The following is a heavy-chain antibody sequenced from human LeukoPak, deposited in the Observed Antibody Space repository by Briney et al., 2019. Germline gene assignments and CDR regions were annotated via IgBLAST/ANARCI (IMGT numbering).Heavy chain of an antibody. Sequence: ASVKVSCKASGYTFTSYYMHWVRQAPGQGLEWMGLINPSGSSTSYAQKFQGRLSLTRDMSTSTDYMELSSLRSEDTAVYYCAVDPYYYDSGWFDFWGQGTLVTVSS. J-gene: IGHJ5*01. CDR2: INPSGSST. CDR1: GYTFTSYY. CDR3: AVDPYYYDSGWFDF. D-gene: IGHD3-22*01. V-gene: IGHV1-46*01.